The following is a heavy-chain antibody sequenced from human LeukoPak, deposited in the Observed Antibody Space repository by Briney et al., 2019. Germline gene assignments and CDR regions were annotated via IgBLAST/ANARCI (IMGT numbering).Heavy chain of an antibody. D-gene: IGHD2-2*02. CDR2: ISFDGSNK. V-gene: IGHV3-30*04. J-gene: IGHJ2*01. CDR3: ARDYTLFPHRYFAL. CDR1: GFTFTNYA. Sequence: GGSLRLSCAASGFTFTNYAIHWVRQAPGRGLEWVAVISFDGSNKYYGDSVKGRFTISRDNSKNTLYLQMNSLRAEDTAVYYCARDYTLFPHRYFALWGRGTLVTVSS.